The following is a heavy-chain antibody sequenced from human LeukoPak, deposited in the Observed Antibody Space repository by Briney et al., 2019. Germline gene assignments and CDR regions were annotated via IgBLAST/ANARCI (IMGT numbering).Heavy chain of an antibody. J-gene: IGHJ4*02. Sequence: SETLSLTCTVSGGSISSYYWSWIRQPPGKGLEWIGYIYYSGSTNYNPSLKGRVTISVDTSKNQFSLKLSSVTAADTAVYYCARHSGWYYYFDYWGQGTLVTVSS. CDR3: ARHSGWYYYFDY. CDR1: GGSISSYY. V-gene: IGHV4-59*08. CDR2: IYYSGST. D-gene: IGHD6-19*01.